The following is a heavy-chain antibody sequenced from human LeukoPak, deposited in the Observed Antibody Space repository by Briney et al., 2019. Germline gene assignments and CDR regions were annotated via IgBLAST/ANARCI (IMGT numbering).Heavy chain of an antibody. CDR2: IIPILGIA. D-gene: IGHD3-3*01. V-gene: IGHV1-69*04. J-gene: IGHJ6*02. Sequence: SVRVSCKASGGTFSSYAISWVRQAPGQGLEWMGRIIPILGIANYAQKFQGRVTITADKSTSTAYMELSSLRSEDTAVYYCARDRSTILGYYYYGMDVWGQGTTVTVS. CDR3: ARDRSTILGYYYYGMDV. CDR1: GGTFSSYA.